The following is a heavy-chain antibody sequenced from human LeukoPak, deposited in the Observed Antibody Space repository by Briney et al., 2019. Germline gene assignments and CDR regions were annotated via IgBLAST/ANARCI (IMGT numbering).Heavy chain of an antibody. D-gene: IGHD3-3*01. CDR3: ARDEAVLRFLEWLSPYGY. CDR2: FDPEDGET. V-gene: IGHV1-24*01. Sequence: ASVKVSCKVSGYTLTELSMHWVRQAPGKGLEWMGGFDPEDGETIYAQKFQGRVTMTEDTSTDTAYMELSSLRSEDTAVYYCARDEAVLRFLEWLSPYGYWGQGTLVTVSS. CDR1: GYTLTELS. J-gene: IGHJ4*02.